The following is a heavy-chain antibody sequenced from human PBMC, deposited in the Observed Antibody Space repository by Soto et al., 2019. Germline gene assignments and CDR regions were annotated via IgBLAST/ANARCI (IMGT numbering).Heavy chain of an antibody. Sequence: GGSLRLSCAASGFTFSSYAMHWVRQAPGKGLEYVSAISSNGGSTYYANSVKGRFTISRDNSKNTLYLQMGSLRAEDMAVYYCARDVQNYYGSGSHIDYWGQGTLVTVSS. CDR2: ISSNGGST. CDR1: GFTFSSYA. CDR3: ARDVQNYYGSGSHIDY. J-gene: IGHJ4*02. D-gene: IGHD3-10*01. V-gene: IGHV3-64*01.